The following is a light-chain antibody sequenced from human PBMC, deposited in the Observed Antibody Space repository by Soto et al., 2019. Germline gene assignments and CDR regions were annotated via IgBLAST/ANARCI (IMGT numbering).Light chain of an antibody. Sequence: QTVVTQEPSFSVSPGGTVTLTCGLSSGSVSTNYYPSWYQQTPGQASRTLIYSTNTRSSGVPDRFSGSILGNKAALTITGAQADDEFDYYCVLYMGGGIRVFGGGTQLTVL. CDR1: SGSVSTNYY. V-gene: IGLV8-61*01. CDR3: VLYMGGGIRV. J-gene: IGLJ3*02. CDR2: STN.